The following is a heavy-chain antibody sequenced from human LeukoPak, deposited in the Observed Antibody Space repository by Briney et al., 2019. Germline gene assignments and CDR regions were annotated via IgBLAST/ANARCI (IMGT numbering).Heavy chain of an antibody. J-gene: IGHJ4*02. V-gene: IGHV3-53*01. CDR1: GFNVTSNY. CDR3: ARGISAYGRALES. D-gene: IGHD2-21*01. Sequence: GGSLRRSGAAYGFNVTSNYMNWVRQAPGEGLAWVSAFYTGGRTVYADSVKGRFTISRDNSKNTLYLQMNSLRVDDTAVYYCARGISAYGRALESWGQGALVTVSS. CDR2: FYTGGRT.